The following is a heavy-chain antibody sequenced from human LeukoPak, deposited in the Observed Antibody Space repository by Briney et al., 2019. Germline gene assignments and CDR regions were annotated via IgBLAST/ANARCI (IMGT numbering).Heavy chain of an antibody. V-gene: IGHV4-4*09. CDR1: GGSISSYY. Sequence: SETLSLTCTVSGGSISSYYWSWIRQPPGKGLEWIGYIYTSGSTNYNPSLKSRVTISVDTSKNQFSLTLSSVTAAETAVYYCARNAPYYDFLSGYRPDYYYYYYMDVWGKGTTVTVSS. D-gene: IGHD3-3*01. CDR2: IYTSGST. J-gene: IGHJ6*03. CDR3: ARNAPYYDFLSGYRPDYYYYYYMDV.